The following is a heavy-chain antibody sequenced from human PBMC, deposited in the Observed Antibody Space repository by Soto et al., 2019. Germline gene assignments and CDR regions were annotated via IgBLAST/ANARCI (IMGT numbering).Heavy chain of an antibody. CDR3: ARDLFHGDYPGDAFDI. D-gene: IGHD4-17*01. V-gene: IGHV1-18*01. CDR2: ISAYNGNT. CDR1: GYTFTSYG. J-gene: IGHJ3*02. Sequence: QVQLVQSGAEVKKPGASVKVSCKASGYTFTSYGISWVRQAPGQGLEWMGWISAYNGNTNYAQMLKGRVTMTADTSTSTAYMELRSLRSDDTAVYYCARDLFHGDYPGDAFDIWGQGTMVTVSS.